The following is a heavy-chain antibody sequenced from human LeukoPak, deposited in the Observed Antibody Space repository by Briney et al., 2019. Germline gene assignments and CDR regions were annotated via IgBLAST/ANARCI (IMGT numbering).Heavy chain of an antibody. CDR3: ARTQQLVLRSPLDP. J-gene: IGHJ5*02. Sequence: ASVKVSCKASGHTFTGYYMHWVRQAPGQGLEWMGWINANSGDTNYAQKFQGRVTMTRDTSISTAYMELSRLRSDDTAVYYCARTQQLVLRSPLDPWGQGTLVTVSS. V-gene: IGHV1-2*02. D-gene: IGHD6-13*01. CDR2: INANSGDT. CDR1: GHTFTGYY.